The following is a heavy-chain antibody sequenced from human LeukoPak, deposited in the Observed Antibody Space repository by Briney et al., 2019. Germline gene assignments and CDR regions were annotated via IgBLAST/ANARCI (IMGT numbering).Heavy chain of an antibody. CDR3: ARVVAARPSFDY. V-gene: IGHV4-38-2*02. CDR2: IYYSGST. D-gene: IGHD6-6*01. CDR1: GYSISSGYF. J-gene: IGHJ4*02. Sequence: SETLSLTCTVSGYSISSGYFWGWIRQPPGKGLEWIGSIYYSGSTYYNPSLKSRVTISVDTSKNQFSLKLSSVTAADTAVYYCARVVAARPSFDYWGQGTLVTVSS.